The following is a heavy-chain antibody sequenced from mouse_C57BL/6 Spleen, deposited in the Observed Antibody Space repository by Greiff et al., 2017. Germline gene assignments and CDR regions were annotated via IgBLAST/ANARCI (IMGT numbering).Heavy chain of an antibody. CDR3: ARWGNYYYAMDY. V-gene: IGHV1-69*01. D-gene: IGHD2-1*01. J-gene: IGHJ4*01. CDR1: GYTFTSYW. Sequence: QVQLQQPGAELVMPGASVKLSCKASGYTFTSYWMHWVKQRPGQGLEWIGEIDASDSYTNYNQKFKGKSTLTVDKSSSTAYMQLSSLTSEDSAVYYCARWGNYYYAMDYWGQGTSVTVSS. CDR2: IDASDSYT.